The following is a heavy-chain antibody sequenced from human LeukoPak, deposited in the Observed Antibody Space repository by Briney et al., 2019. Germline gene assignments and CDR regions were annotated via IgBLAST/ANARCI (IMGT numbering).Heavy chain of an antibody. Sequence: GESLKISCKGSGYTFTSYGISWVRQAPGQGLEWMGWISAYNGDTKYVKQLQGRVTMTTDTSTSTAYMELRSLRSDNTAVYYCARDAPVRYVGDQSIDYWGQGTLVTVSS. CDR3: ARDAPVRYVGDQSIDY. J-gene: IGHJ4*02. CDR1: GYTFTSYG. D-gene: IGHD3-10*02. V-gene: IGHV1-18*01. CDR2: ISAYNGDT.